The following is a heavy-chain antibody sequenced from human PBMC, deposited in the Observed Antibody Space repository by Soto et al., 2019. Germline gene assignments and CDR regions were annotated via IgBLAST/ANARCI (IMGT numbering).Heavy chain of an antibody. D-gene: IGHD2-21*02. J-gene: IGHJ4*02. Sequence: GGSLRLSCAASGFTFSSYAMHWVRQAPGKGLEWVAVISYDGSNKYYADSVKGRFTISRDNSKNTLYLQMNSLRAEDTAVYYCVQGVVTAILYYWGQGTLVTVSS. CDR1: GFTFSSYA. V-gene: IGHV3-30*04. CDR2: ISYDGSNK. CDR3: VQGVVTAILYY.